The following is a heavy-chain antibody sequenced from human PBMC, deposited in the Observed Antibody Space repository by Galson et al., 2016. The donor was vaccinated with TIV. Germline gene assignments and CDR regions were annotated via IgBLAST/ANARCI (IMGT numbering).Heavy chain of an antibody. Sequence: SLRLSCAASGFTFNTYWMHWVRQSPGKGLVWVSRINSDGSTISYVDSVKGRLTISRDNAKNTLYLQMNSLRAEDTALYYCARTHDIALSPFDIWGQGTMVAASS. CDR3: ARTHDIALSPFDI. CDR2: INSDGSTI. D-gene: IGHD5-12*01. CDR1: GFTFNTYW. V-gene: IGHV3-74*01. J-gene: IGHJ3*02.